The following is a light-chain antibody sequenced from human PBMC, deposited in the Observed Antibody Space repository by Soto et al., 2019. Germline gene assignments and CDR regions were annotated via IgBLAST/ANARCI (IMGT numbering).Light chain of an antibody. J-gene: IGKJ2*01. CDR1: QSVSSN. CDR2: GAS. V-gene: IGKV3-15*01. Sequence: EIVMTQSPATLSVSPGERATLSCRASQSVSSNLAWYQQKPGQAPRLLFYGASTRATGLPARFSGSVSGTDFPLTISSLQSEDFAVYYCQQSNKWPYTLGQGTKLEI. CDR3: QQSNKWPYT.